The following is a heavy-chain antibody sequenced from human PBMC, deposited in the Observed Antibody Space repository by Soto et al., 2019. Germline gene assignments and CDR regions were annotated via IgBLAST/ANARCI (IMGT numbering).Heavy chain of an antibody. D-gene: IGHD5-12*01. J-gene: IGHJ4*02. CDR1: GFTFSSYA. CDR3: AKLPGRNYVYGPIVATIKREICFDS. Sequence: PGGSLRLSCAASGFTFSSYAMSWVRQAPGKGLEWVSAISGSGGSTYYADSVKGRFTISRDNSKNTLYLQMNSLRAEGTAVYYCAKLPGRNYVYGPIVATIKREICFDSWGQGTLVTVSS. V-gene: IGHV3-23*01. CDR2: ISGSGGST.